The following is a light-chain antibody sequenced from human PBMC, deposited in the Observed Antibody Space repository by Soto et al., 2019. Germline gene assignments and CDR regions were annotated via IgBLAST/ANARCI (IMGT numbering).Light chain of an antibody. CDR3: SSYTSSSTLV. CDR2: DVS. V-gene: IGLV2-14*01. Sequence: QSALTLPASVSGSPGQSITISCTGTSSDVGGYNYVSWYQQHPGKAPKLMIYDVSNRPSGVSNRFSGSKSGNTASLTISGIQAEDAAHNYFSSYTSSSTLVFGPGTKLTVL. J-gene: IGLJ1*01. CDR1: SSDVGGYNY.